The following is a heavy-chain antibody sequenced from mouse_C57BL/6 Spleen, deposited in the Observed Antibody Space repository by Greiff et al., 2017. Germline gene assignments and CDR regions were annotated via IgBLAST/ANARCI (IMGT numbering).Heavy chain of an antibody. V-gene: IGHV5-16*01. J-gene: IGHJ3*01. D-gene: IGHD1-1*01. CDR2: INYDGSST. CDR3: AREGDGSSPWFAY. Sequence: EVKLVESEGGLVQPGSSMKLSCTASGFTFSDYYMAWVRQVPEKGLEWVANINYDGSSTYYLDSLKSRFIISRDNAKNILYLQMSSLKSEDTATYYCAREGDGSSPWFAYWGQGTLVTVSA. CDR1: GFTFSDYY.